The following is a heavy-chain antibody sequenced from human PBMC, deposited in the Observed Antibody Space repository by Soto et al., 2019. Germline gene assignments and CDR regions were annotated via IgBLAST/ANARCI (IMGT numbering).Heavy chain of an antibody. CDR2: ISRDGGTK. J-gene: IGHJ4*02. Sequence: PGGSLRLSCAVSGLTVSTYGMHWVRQAPGKGLEWVAVISRDGGTKYYADSVKGRFTFSRDNSRNTLFLEMNSLRGDDMAVYYCTGEVASGYWGQGTLVTVSS. V-gene: IGHV3-30*03. CDR1: GLTVSTYG. CDR3: TGEVASGY. D-gene: IGHD2-8*02.